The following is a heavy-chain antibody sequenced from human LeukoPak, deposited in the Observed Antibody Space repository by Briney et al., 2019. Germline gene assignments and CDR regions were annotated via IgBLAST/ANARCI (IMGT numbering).Heavy chain of an antibody. CDR1: GFTFSAFA. Sequence: GGSMRLSCAASGFTFSAFAMSWVRQAPGKGLEWVSGINDRGSHTYYAESVKGWFTISRDNSKNTLYLQMNSLRAEDTAVYFCAKGLLPDRLRFGMDVWGQGTTVTVSS. J-gene: IGHJ6*02. CDR2: INDRGSHT. D-gene: IGHD2-15*01. CDR3: AKGLLPDRLRFGMDV. V-gene: IGHV3-23*01.